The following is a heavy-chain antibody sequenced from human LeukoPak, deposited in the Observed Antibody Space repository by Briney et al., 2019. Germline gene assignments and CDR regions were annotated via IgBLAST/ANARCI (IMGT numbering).Heavy chain of an antibody. V-gene: IGHV3-30-3*01. CDR2: TSYDGSNK. J-gene: IGHJ4*02. Sequence: GGSLRLSCAASGFTLSSYGMHWVRQAPGKGLEWVAVTSYDGSNKYYADSVKGRFTISRDNSKNTLYLQMNSLRAEDTAVYYCAKEGGYYYGSGSYYDYPSYFDYWGQGTLVTVSS. CDR3: AKEGGYYYGSGSYYDYPSYFDY. D-gene: IGHD3-10*01. CDR1: GFTLSSYG.